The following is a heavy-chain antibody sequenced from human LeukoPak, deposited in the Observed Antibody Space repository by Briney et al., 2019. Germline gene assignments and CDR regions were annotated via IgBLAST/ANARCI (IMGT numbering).Heavy chain of an antibody. CDR2: IIPIFGTA. V-gene: IGHV1-69*01. CDR1: GGTFSSYA. D-gene: IGHD1-7*01. J-gene: IGHJ5*02. CDR3: ARDTLKLRDGWFDP. Sequence: SVKVSCKASGGTFSSYAISWVRQAPGQGLGWMGGIIPIFGTANYAQKFQGRVTITADESTSTAYMELSSLRSEDTAVYYCARDTLKLRDGWFDPWGQGTLVTVSS.